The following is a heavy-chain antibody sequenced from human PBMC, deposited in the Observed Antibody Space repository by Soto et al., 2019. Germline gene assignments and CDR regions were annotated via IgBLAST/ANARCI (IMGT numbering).Heavy chain of an antibody. CDR1: GFTFSSYA. CDR2: IDGSGGDT. J-gene: IGHJ4*02. D-gene: IGHD2-15*01. Sequence: EVQLLESGGGLVQPGGSLRLSCAASGFTFSSYAMGWVRQAPGTGPEWVSGIDGSGGDTSLEDSVKGRFTISRENYKNTPYLHMSSLRGEDPARYLCVQETVAAAYVETSPFDFWGQGIQVSVSS. CDR3: VQETVAAAYVETSPFDF. V-gene: IGHV3-23*01.